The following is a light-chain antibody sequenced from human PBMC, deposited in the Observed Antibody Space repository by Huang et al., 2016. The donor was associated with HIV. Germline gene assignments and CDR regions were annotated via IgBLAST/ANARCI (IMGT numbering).Light chain of an antibody. CDR1: QSIGTY. CDR2: DAS. CDR3: QQRSNWPLT. J-gene: IGKJ4*01. Sequence: EIVLTHSPVTLSLSPGGRATLSCRASQSIGTYLAWYQQRPGQAPRLLIYDASNRATGIPARFSGSGSGTDFTLTISSLDPEDFAVYYCQQRSNWPLTFGGGTKVEIK. V-gene: IGKV3-11*01.